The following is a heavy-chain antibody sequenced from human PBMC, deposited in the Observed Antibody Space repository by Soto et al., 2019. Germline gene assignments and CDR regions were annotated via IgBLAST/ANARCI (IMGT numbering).Heavy chain of an antibody. Sequence: QITLKESGPTLVKPTQTLTLNCTFSGFSLTTSGVGVGWIRQPPGKALEWLALIFWNDGERYSPSRKSRLTINKDNSKNQLVLTMTNMDPVDTATYYCVHNGYSYDPFGYWGRGTLVTVSS. CDR1: GFSLTTSGVG. CDR3: VHNGYSYDPFGY. J-gene: IGHJ4*01. D-gene: IGHD5-18*01. CDR2: IFWNDGE. V-gene: IGHV2-5*01.